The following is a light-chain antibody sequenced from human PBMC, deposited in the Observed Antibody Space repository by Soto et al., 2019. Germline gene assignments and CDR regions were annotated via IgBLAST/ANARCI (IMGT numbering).Light chain of an antibody. CDR1: QGISNY. Sequence: DIQMTQSPSSLSASVGDRVTITCRATQGISNYSAWYQQKPGRVPKLLIYGASTLQSGVPSRFSGSGSWTDFTLTITSLQPEDVATYYCQKYNSSPSFTFGPGTKVDIK. CDR2: GAS. V-gene: IGKV1-27*01. J-gene: IGKJ3*01. CDR3: QKYNSSPSFT.